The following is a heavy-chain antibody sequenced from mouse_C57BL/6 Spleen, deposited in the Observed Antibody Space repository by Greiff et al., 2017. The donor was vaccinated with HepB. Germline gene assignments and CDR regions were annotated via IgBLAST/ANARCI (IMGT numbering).Heavy chain of an antibody. CDR3: ARSGYEYDSFAY. CDR2: IYPRSGNT. D-gene: IGHD2-4*01. CDR1: GYTFTSYG. V-gene: IGHV1-81*01. J-gene: IGHJ3*01. Sequence: QVQLQQSGAELARPGASVKLSCEASGYTFTSYGLSWVKQRTGQGLEWIGEIYPRSGNTYYNEKFKGKATLTADKSSSTAYMELRSLTSEDSAVYFCARSGYEYDSFAYWGQGTLVTVSA.